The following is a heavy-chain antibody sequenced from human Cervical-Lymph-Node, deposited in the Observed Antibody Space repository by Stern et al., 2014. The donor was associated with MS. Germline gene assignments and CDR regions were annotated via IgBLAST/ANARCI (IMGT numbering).Heavy chain of an antibody. CDR3: ARLDVMIGYYIADY. V-gene: IGHV5-51*01. Sequence: EVQLVQSGAEVKKPGESLKISCKGSGHSFSSYWIAWVRQTPGKGLEWMGIIYPGESDTRYSPSFQGQVTISADKSISIAYRQWSSLKASDTAIYYCARLDVMIGYYIADYWGQGTLVTVSS. CDR1: GHSFSSYW. CDR2: IYPGESDT. J-gene: IGHJ4*02. D-gene: IGHD3-9*01.